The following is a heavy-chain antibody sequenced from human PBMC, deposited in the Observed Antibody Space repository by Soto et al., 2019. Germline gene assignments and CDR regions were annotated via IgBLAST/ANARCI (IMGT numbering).Heavy chain of an antibody. V-gene: IGHV1-18*04. J-gene: IGHJ1*01. D-gene: IGHD3-10*01. CDR3: ARDQRYYGSGYYYSDS. CDR2: MSAFTGKA. Sequence: GASVKVFCKASGYTFISYGINWVPQAPGQGLEWVGWMSAFTGKADYAQIFQDRVTMTTDTSTSTAYMELRSLRSDDTAVYYCARDQRYYGSGYYYSDSWGQGTLVTVS. CDR1: GYTFISYG.